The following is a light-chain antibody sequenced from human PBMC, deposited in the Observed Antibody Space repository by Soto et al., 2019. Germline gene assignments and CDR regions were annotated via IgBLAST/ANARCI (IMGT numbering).Light chain of an antibody. J-gene: IGLJ2*01. Sequence: QPVLTQPPSVSGAPGQRISISCTGSSSNIGAGFDVFWYQHFPGTAPKLLIHGDTIRPSGVPDRFSGSKSGTSASLAITGLQAEDEADYYCLSYDSSLSGSVFGGGTKVTVL. V-gene: IGLV1-40*01. CDR1: SSNIGAGFD. CDR3: LSYDSSLSGSV. CDR2: GDT.